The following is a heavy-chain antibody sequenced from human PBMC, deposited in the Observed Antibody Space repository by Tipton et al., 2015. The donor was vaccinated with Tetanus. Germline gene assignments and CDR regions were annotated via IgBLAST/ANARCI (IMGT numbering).Heavy chain of an antibody. CDR2: ISAYNGNT. CDR3: ARGLSSGGKYYYGMDV. Sequence: QVQLVQSGAEVKKPGASVKVSCKASGYTFTSYGISWVRQAPGQGLEWMGWISAYNGNTNYAQKLQGRVTMTTDTSTSTAYMELRSLRPDDTAVYYCARGLSSGGKYYYGMDVWGQGTTVTVSS. V-gene: IGHV1-18*01. J-gene: IGHJ6*02. CDR1: GYTFTSYG. D-gene: IGHD6-19*01.